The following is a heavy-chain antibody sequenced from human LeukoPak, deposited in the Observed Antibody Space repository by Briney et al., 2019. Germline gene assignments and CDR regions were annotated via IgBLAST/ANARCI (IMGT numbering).Heavy chain of an antibody. D-gene: IGHD5-12*01. Sequence: ASVKVSCKASGYTFTAYYVYWVRQAPGQGLEWMGWINPNSGGTNHAQKFQGRVTMTRDTSITTAYMELSRLRTDDTAVYFCARAASLYSGNDYWGQGTLVTVSS. CDR2: INPNSGGT. J-gene: IGHJ4*02. CDR1: GYTFTAYY. CDR3: ARAASLYSGNDY. V-gene: IGHV1-2*02.